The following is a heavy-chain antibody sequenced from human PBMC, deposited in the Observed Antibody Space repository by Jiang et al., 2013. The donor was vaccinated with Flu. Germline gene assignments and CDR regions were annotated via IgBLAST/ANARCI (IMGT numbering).Heavy chain of an antibody. V-gene: IGHV2-70*04. J-gene: IGHJ4*02. Sequence: KPTQTLTLTCTFSGFSLSTSRMRVSWIRQPPGKALEWLARIDWDDEKFYSASLKTRLTISKDTSKNXVVLTMTNMDHVDTATYYCARIGRDGYSTYFDYWGQG. D-gene: IGHD5-24*01. CDR2: IDWDDEK. CDR1: GFSLSTSRMR. CDR3: ARIGRDGYSTYFDY.